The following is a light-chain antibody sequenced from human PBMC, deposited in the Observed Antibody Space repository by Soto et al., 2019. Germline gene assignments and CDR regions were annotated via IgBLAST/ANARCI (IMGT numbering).Light chain of an antibody. V-gene: IGKV1-17*01. CDR3: LQHNSYPWT. J-gene: IGKJ1*01. CDR1: QGIRHD. CDR2: AAS. Sequence: DIQMTQSPSSLSASVGDRVTITCRASQGIRHDLGWYQQRQGKAPKRLIYAASRLQIGVPSRFSGSGSGTEFTLTISRLQPEDFATYYCLQHNSYPWTFCQGTKVEIK.